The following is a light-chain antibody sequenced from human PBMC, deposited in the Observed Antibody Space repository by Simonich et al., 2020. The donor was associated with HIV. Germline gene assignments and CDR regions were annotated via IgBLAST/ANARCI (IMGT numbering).Light chain of an antibody. CDR3: QQYSNWPPDT. CDR1: QSISNN. J-gene: IGKJ3*01. Sequence: EIVMTQSPATLSLSPGERATLSCRASQSISNNLAWYQQKPGQAPRLLTNGASTRATGIPARFSGSGSGTEFTLTISSMQSEDFAVYYCQQYSNWPPDTFGPGTKVDIK. CDR2: GAS. V-gene: IGKV3-15*01.